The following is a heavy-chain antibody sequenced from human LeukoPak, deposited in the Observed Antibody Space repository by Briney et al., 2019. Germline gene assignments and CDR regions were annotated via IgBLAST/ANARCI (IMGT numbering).Heavy chain of an antibody. CDR1: GGTFSSYA. Sequence: SVKVSCKASGGTFSSYAISWVRQAPGQGREWMGGIIPIFGTANYAQKFQGRVTITTDESTSTAYMELSSLRSEGTAVYYCARERAANYYHYMDVWGKGTTVTVSS. D-gene: IGHD2-15*01. J-gene: IGHJ6*03. CDR3: ARERAANYYHYMDV. V-gene: IGHV1-69*05. CDR2: IIPIFGTA.